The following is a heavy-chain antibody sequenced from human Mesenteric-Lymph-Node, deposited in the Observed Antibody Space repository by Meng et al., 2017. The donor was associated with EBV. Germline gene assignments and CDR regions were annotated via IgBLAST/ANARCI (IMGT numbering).Heavy chain of an antibody. J-gene: IGHJ5*02. CDR3: ARDTNGDYGWVDP. V-gene: IGHV4-30-4*01. D-gene: IGHD4-17*01. Sequence: VQLPYAGPGLVKPSQTLSLTCAGPGYSIINSGHYWTLIRHPPGKGLEWIGYIFYTGSTYYNPSLKSRVTISLDISKNQFSLNLTSLTAADTAVYYCARDTNGDYGWVDPWGQGTLVTVSS. CDR1: GYSIINSGHY. CDR2: IFYTGST.